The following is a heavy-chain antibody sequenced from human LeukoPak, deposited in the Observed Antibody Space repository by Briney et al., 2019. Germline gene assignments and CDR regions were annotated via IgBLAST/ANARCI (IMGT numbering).Heavy chain of an antibody. D-gene: IGHD6-13*01. CDR1: GFTFSSHA. V-gene: IGHV3-30*01. J-gene: IGHJ4*02. CDR2: ILYDGSNK. Sequence: GRSLRLSCAASGFTFSSHALHWVRQAPGKGLEWVAVILYDGSNKFYVDSVKGRSSISRDNSKNTLYLQMNSLRVEDTAVYYCARDMRLYGSSGHFDSWGQGTLVTVSS. CDR3: ARDMRLYGSSGHFDS.